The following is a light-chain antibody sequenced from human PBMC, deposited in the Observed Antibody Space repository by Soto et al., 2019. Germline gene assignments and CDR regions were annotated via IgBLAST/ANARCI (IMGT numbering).Light chain of an antibody. CDR1: QSVSSN. Sequence: VLTQAPTTQTEPPGQRQTLSCRASQSVSSNLAWYQQTPGPPPRLLIYDASNRATGIPDRFSGSGSGTDFTPTISRLEPEDFAVYYRQQYGSQRTFGQGTRVDIK. J-gene: IGKJ1*01. V-gene: IGKV3-20*01. CDR3: QQYGSQRT. CDR2: DAS.